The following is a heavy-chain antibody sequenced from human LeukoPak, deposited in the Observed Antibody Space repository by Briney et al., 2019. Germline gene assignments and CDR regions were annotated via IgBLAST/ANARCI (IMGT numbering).Heavy chain of an antibody. V-gene: IGHV3-23*01. D-gene: IGHD5-24*01. J-gene: IGHJ6*04. CDR1: GFTFSSYA. CDR3: AKDAWLQLLKIGRMDV. CDR2: ISGSGGST. Sequence: SGGSLRLSCAASGFTFSSYAMSWVRQAPGKGLEWVSAISGSGGSTYYADSVKGRFTISRDNSKNTLYLQMNSLRAEDTAVYYCAKDAWLQLLKIGRMDVWGKGTTVTVSS.